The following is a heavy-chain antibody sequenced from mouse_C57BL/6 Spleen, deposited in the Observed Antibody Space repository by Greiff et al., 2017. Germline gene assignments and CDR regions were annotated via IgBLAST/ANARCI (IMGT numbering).Heavy chain of an antibody. D-gene: IGHD2-4*01. CDR1: GYTFTDYN. Sequence: EVQLQQSGPELVKPGASVKMSCKASGYTFTDYNMHWVKQSHGKSLEWIGYINPNNGGTSYNQKFKGKATLTENKSSSTAYMELRSLTSEDSAVYYCAALYYDYDSYWGQGTLVTVSA. CDR2: INPNNGGT. CDR3: AALYYDYDSY. J-gene: IGHJ3*01. V-gene: IGHV1-22*01.